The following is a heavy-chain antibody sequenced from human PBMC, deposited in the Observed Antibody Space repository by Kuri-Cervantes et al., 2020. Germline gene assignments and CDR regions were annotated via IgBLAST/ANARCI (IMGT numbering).Heavy chain of an antibody. CDR3: ARRSGSGSDLLYYYYMDV. V-gene: IGHV3-23*01. CDR2: ISGSGGST. D-gene: IGHD3-10*01. J-gene: IGHJ6*03. CDR1: GFTFSSYA. Sequence: GESLKISCAASGFTFSSYAMSWARQAPGKGLEWVSAISGSGGSTYYADSVKGRFTISRDNAKNSLYLQMNSLRAEDTAVYYCARRSGSGSDLLYYYYMDVWGKGTTVTVSS.